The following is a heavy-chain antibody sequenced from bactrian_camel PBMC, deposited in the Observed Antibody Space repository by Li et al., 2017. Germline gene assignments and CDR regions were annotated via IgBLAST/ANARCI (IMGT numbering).Heavy chain of an antibody. Sequence: VQLVESGGGLVQPGGSLRLSCAASGFTFSSYAMYWVRQAPGKGLEWVSTINSGDGSTYYADSVKGRSTISHDAAKNSVDLQMNSLKPDDTAVYYCAATGQMLSVAGCRTQGTQVTVS. J-gene: IGHJ4*01. D-gene: IGHD1*01. CDR2: INSGDGST. V-gene: IGHV3S40*01. CDR1: GFTFSSYA.